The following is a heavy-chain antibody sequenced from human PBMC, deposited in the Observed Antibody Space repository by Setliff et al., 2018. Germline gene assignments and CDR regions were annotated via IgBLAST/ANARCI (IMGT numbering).Heavy chain of an antibody. J-gene: IGHJ5*02. Sequence: SETLSLTCAAHGGTFSYYYWTWIRQSPGKGLEWIGENNHSGSAKYRPSLGSRVTISVDTSNNQVSLTLTSVTAADTAVYHCARGRNVAARLLDTWGQGTQVTVSS. D-gene: IGHD6-6*01. V-gene: IGHV4-34*01. CDR1: GGTFSYYY. CDR2: NNHSGSA. CDR3: ARGRNVAARLLDT.